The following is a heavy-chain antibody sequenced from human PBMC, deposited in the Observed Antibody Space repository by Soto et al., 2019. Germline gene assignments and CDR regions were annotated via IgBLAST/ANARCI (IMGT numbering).Heavy chain of an antibody. J-gene: IGHJ6*02. Sequence: AASVKVSCKASGGTFSSYAISWVRQAPGQGLEWMGGIIPIFGTANYAQKFQGRVTITADKSTSTAYMELSSLRSEDTAVYYCARASRTNIAVAGPYYGMDVWGQGTTVTVSS. CDR1: GGTFSSYA. CDR2: IIPIFGTA. V-gene: IGHV1-69*06. CDR3: ARASRTNIAVAGPYYGMDV. D-gene: IGHD6-19*01.